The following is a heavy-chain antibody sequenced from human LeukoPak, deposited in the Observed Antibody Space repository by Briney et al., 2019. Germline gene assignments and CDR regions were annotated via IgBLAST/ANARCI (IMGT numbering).Heavy chain of an antibody. J-gene: IGHJ4*02. D-gene: IGHD3-22*01. CDR3: AKDTVDYDSSGSSDY. Sequence: GGSLRLSCAASGFTFSSYAMSWVRQAPGKGLEWVSAISGSGGSTYYADSVKGRFTISRDNSKNTLYLQMNSLRAEDTAVYYCAKDTVDYDSSGSSDYWGQGTLVTVSS. CDR2: ISGSGGST. V-gene: IGHV3-23*01. CDR1: GFTFSSYA.